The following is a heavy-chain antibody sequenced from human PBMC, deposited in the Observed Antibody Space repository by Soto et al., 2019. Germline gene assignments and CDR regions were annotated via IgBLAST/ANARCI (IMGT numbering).Heavy chain of an antibody. D-gene: IGHD2-2*01. CDR1: GFTFNNYA. CDR2: IIGDGSTT. CDR3: ARGKGLTVSSTNY. V-gene: IGHV3-23*01. Sequence: DVQVLESGGGLVQPGGSLRLSCAASGFTFNNYAMNWVRQAPGKGLEWVSGIIGDGSTTYYADSVKGRFSISRDNSKKTLYLKMNSLRAEDTAVYYCARGKGLTVSSTNYWGQGALVTVSS. J-gene: IGHJ4*02.